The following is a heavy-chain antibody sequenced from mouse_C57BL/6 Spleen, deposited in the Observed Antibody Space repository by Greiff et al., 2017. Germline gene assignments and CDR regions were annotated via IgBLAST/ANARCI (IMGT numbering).Heavy chain of an antibody. CDR2: ISYDGSN. CDR1: GYSITSGYY. D-gene: IGHD3-3*01. V-gene: IGHV3-6*01. Sequence: EVQVVESGPGLVKPSQSLSLTCSVTGYSITSGYYWNWIRQFPGNKLEWMGYISYDGSNNYNPSLKNRISITRDTSKKQFFLKLNSVTTEDTATYYCAREGLDFDYWGQGTTLTVSS. CDR3: AREGLDFDY. J-gene: IGHJ2*01.